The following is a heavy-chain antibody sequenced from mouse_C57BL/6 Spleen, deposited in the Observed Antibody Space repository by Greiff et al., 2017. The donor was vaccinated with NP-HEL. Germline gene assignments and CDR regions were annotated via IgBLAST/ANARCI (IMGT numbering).Heavy chain of an antibody. CDR3: AVYYYGSSLYFDY. CDR2: IDPANGNT. CDR1: GFNIKNTY. J-gene: IGHJ2*01. D-gene: IGHD1-1*01. V-gene: IGHV14-3*01. Sequence: EVQLVESVAELVRPGASVKLSCTASGFNIKNTYMHWVKQRPEQGLEWIGRIDPANGNTKYAPKFQGKATITADTSSNTAYLQLSSLTSEDTAIYYCAVYYYGSSLYFDYWGQGTTLTVSS.